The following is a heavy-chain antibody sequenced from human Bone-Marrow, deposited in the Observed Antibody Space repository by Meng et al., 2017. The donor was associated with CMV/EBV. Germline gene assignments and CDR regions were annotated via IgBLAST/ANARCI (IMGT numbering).Heavy chain of an antibody. J-gene: IGHJ4*02. CDR2: VKTKTEGGAT. Sequence: CVASGFTFSNVWMNWVRQGPGKGLEWVGRVKTKTEGGATDYIAPVKGRFTISRDDSKNMVFLQMNSLKTDDTAVYYCTTRIRTTNDFWGQGTLVTVSS. CDR1: GFTFSNVW. D-gene: IGHD4-11*01. V-gene: IGHV3-15*01. CDR3: TTRIRTTNDF.